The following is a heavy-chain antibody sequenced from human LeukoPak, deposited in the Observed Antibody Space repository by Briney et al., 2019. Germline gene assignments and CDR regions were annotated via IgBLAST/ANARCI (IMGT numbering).Heavy chain of an antibody. D-gene: IGHD3-9*01. J-gene: IGHJ4*02. CDR2: ISYDGSNK. CDR1: GFTFSSYG. Sequence: GGSLRLSCAASGFTFSSYGMHWVRQAPGKGLEWVAVISYDGSNKYYADSVKGRFTISRDNSKNTLYLQMNSQRAEDTAVYYCAKEDDILTGYHFDYWGQGTLVTVSS. CDR3: AKEDDILTGYHFDY. V-gene: IGHV3-30*18.